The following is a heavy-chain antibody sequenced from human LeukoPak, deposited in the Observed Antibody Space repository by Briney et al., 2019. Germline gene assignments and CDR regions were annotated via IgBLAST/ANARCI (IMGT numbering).Heavy chain of an antibody. CDR3: ARGGLAAAGKGGFDP. CDR2: ISAYKGNT. D-gene: IGHD6-13*01. J-gene: IGHJ5*02. V-gene: IGHV1-18*01. Sequence: ASVKVSCKASGYTFTTYGISWVRQAPGQGLEWMGWISAYKGNTNYAQKLQGRVTMTTDTSTSTAYMELRSLRSDDTAVYYCARGGLAAAGKGGFDPWGQGTLVTVSS. CDR1: GYTFTTYG.